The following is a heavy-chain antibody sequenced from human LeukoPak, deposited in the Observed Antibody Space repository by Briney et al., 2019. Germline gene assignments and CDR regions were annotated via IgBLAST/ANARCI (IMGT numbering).Heavy chain of an antibody. V-gene: IGHV4-39*07. CDR2: IYYSGST. CDR3: ARANSELWFGELRLDP. J-gene: IGHJ5*02. Sequence: PSETLSFTCTVSGGSISSSSYYWGWIRQPPGKGLEWIGSIYYSGSTYYNPSLKSRVTISVDTSKNQFSLKLSSVTAADTAVYYCARANSELWFGELRLDPWGQGTLVTVSS. CDR1: GGSISSSSYY. D-gene: IGHD3-10*01.